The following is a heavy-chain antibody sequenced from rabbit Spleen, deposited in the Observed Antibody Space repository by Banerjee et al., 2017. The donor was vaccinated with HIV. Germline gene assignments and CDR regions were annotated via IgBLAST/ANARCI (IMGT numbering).Heavy chain of an antibody. CDR2: IDTGSSGFT. J-gene: IGHJ6*01. CDR3: ARDSGSSFSSYGMDL. V-gene: IGHV1S40*01. D-gene: IGHD8-1*01. Sequence: LEESGGDLVKPGASLTLTCIASGVSFSGNSYMCWVRQAPGKGLEWIACIDTGSSGFTYFASWAKGRFTISKTSSTTVTLQMTSLTAADTATYFCARDSGSSFSSYGMDLWGQGTLVTVS. CDR1: GVSFSGNSY.